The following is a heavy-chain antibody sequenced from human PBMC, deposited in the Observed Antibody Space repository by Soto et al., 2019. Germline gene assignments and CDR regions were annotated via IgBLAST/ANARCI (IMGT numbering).Heavy chain of an antibody. CDR1: GGTFSSYT. V-gene: IGHV1-69*08. CDR3: ARDGPQRLRFYGAGWFDP. Sequence: QVQLVQSGAEVKKPGSSVKVSCKASGGTFSSYTISWVRQAPGQGLEWMGRIIPILGIANYAQKFQGRVTITADKSTSTAYSELSILGPADTAVYYCARDGPQRLRFYGAGWFDPWGQGTLVTVSS. J-gene: IGHJ5*02. CDR2: IIPILGIA. D-gene: IGHD5-12*01.